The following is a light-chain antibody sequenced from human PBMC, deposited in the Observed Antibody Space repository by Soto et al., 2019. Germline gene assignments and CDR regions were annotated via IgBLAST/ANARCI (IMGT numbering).Light chain of an antibody. Sequence: EIVMTQSPATLSASPGERATLSCSDRQSVSSNLAWYQQKPGQATGLLIYGASTRATGIPARFSGSGSGTEFTLNISRPQSEDFAVYYCQQYNNWPLTFRQGTKVEIK. CDR1: QSVSSN. CDR2: GAS. V-gene: IGKV3-15*01. J-gene: IGKJ1*01. CDR3: QQYNNWPLT.